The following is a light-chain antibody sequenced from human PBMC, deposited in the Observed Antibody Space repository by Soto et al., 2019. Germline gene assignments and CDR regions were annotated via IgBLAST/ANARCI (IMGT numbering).Light chain of an antibody. CDR1: QSLLQSNGNNY. J-gene: IGKJ4*01. V-gene: IGKV2-28*01. Sequence: DIVMTQSPLSLPVTPGEPASISCRSSQSLLQSNGNNYLDWYVQKPGQSPQLLIYLGSNRASGVPDRFSGSGSGTDYTLKISRVEAEDVGVYYCMQALQTPLTFGGGTKVDIK. CDR3: MQALQTPLT. CDR2: LGS.